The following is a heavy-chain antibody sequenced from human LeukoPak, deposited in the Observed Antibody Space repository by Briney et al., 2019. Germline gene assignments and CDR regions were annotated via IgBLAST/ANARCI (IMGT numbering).Heavy chain of an antibody. J-gene: IGHJ3*02. CDR3: ARAHKDAFDI. CDR2: ITSSGSAI. V-gene: IGHV3-11*04. Sequence: KPGGSLRLSCAASGFTFSDYYMGCIRQALGNGLEWVAYITSSGSAIYHADSVKGRFTISRDNAKNSLYLQMNTLRAEDTAVYYCARAHKDAFDIWGQGTMVTVSS. CDR1: GFTFSDYY.